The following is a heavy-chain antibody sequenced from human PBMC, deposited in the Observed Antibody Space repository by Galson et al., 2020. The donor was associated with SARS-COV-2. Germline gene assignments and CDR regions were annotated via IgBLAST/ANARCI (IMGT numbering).Heavy chain of an antibody. V-gene: IGHV3-30*04. CDR2: ISYDGSNK. J-gene: IGHJ4*02. CDR1: GFTFSSYA. D-gene: IGHD1-26*01. CDR3: ARVGSGSYLYYFDY. Sequence: GGSLRLSCAASGFTFSSYAMHWVRQAPGKGLEWVAVISYDGSNKYYADSVKGRFTISRDNSKNTLYLQMNSLRAEDTAVYYCARVGSGSYLYYFDYWGQGTRVTVSS.